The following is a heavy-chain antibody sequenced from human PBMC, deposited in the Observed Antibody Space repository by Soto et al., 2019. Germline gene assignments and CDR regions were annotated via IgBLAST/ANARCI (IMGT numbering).Heavy chain of an antibody. CDR3: AHTYYDSSGYYGHKYYFDY. V-gene: IGHV1-69*13. Sequence: RASVKVSCKASGGTFSSYAISWVRQAPGQGLEWMGGIIPIFGTANYAQKFQGRVTITADESTSTAYMELSSLRSEDTAVYYCAHTYYDSSGYYGHKYYFDYWGQGTLVTVSS. CDR1: GGTFSSYA. D-gene: IGHD3-22*01. CDR2: IIPIFGTA. J-gene: IGHJ4*02.